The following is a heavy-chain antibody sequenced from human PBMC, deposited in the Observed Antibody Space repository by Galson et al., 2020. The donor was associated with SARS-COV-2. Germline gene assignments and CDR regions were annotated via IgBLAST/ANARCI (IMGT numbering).Heavy chain of an antibody. CDR1: GYTFTGYY. D-gene: IGHD3-22*01. J-gene: IGHJ4*02. Sequence: ASVKVSCKASGYTFTGYYFHWVRQAPGQGLEWMAWINPNTGGTVFADKFRGRVTLTRATSISTAYMELTSLTSDDTAVDYCAGTSPFSYDNNGYYYVWGQGTQVTVSS. CDR3: AGTSPFSYDNNGYYYV. CDR2: INPNTGGT. V-gene: IGHV1-2*02.